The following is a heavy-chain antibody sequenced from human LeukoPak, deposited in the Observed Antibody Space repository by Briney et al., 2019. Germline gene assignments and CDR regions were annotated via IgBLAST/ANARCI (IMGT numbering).Heavy chain of an antibody. CDR1: GFTFSSYA. CDR3: AKRIKSGYSSWGAFDI. Sequence: GGSLRLSCAASGFTFSSYAMSWARQAPGKGLEWVPAISGSGGSTYYADSVKGRFTISRDNAKNSLYLQMNSLRAEDMALYYCAKRIKSGYSSWGAFDIWGQGKMVTVSS. D-gene: IGHD5-18*01. V-gene: IGHV3-23*01. J-gene: IGHJ3*02. CDR2: ISGSGGST.